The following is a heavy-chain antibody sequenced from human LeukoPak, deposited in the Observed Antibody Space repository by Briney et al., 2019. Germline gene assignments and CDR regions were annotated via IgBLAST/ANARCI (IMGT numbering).Heavy chain of an antibody. CDR2: INPNSGGT. D-gene: IGHD3-22*01. Sequence: ASVKVSCKASGYTFTGYYMHWVRQAPGQGLEWMGRINPNSGGTNYAQKFQGRVTMTRDTSISTANMELSRLRSDDTAVYYCARGARDYYDSSGYYTYWGQGTLVTVSS. V-gene: IGHV1-2*06. CDR3: ARGARDYYDSSGYYTY. CDR1: GYTFTGYY. J-gene: IGHJ4*02.